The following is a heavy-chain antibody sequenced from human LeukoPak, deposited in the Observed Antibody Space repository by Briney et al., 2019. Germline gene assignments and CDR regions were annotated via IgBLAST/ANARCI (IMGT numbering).Heavy chain of an antibody. CDR3: ARGPYYDFWSGYPFFDY. V-gene: IGHV4-61*02. CDR1: GGSISSGNYY. Sequence: SQTLSLTCTVSGGSISSGNYYWYWIRQPAGKGLEWIGRIYTSGSTNYNPSLKSRVTMSVDTSKNQFSLKLSSVTAADTAVYYCARGPYYDFWSGYPFFDYWGQGTLVTVSS. J-gene: IGHJ4*02. CDR2: IYTSGST. D-gene: IGHD3-3*01.